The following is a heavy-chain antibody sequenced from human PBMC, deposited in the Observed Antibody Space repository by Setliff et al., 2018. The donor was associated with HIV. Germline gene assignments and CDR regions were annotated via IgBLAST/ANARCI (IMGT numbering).Heavy chain of an antibody. V-gene: IGHV4-34*01. Sequence: PSETLSLTCALYGGSFSDYYWSWIRQPPGMGLEWIGEVNRGRRTNYNSSLKSRATISIDPSRNQFSLTVSSVTAADTAVYYCAREIPYSYGGRGHPLWGQGTLVTVSS. CDR3: AREIPYSYGGRGHPL. D-gene: IGHD3-22*01. CDR2: VNRGRRT. J-gene: IGHJ4*02. CDR1: GGSFSDYY.